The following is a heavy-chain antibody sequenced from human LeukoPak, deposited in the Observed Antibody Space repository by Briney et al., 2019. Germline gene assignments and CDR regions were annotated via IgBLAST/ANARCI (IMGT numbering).Heavy chain of an antibody. CDR2: IYPGDSDT. J-gene: IGHJ6*03. Sequence: RGESLKISCKGSGYSFTTYWIGWVRQMPGKGLEWMGIIYPGDSDTRYSPSFQGQVTISADKSISTAYLQWSSLKASDTAMYYCARTITMVRGVIAELPYYMDVWGKGTTVTVSS. V-gene: IGHV5-51*01. CDR1: GYSFTTYW. D-gene: IGHD3-10*01. CDR3: ARTITMVRGVIAELPYYMDV.